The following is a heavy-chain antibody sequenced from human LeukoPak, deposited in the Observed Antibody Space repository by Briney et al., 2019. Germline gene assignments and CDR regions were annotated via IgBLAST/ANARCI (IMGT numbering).Heavy chain of an antibody. CDR3: AKDGGIAAGLDY. D-gene: IGHD6-6*01. CDR2: INPHSGAT. Sequence: VASVKVSCKASGYTFTDYYIHWVRQAPGGQGLEWMGWINPHSGATNYAQKFQGRVTMTRDTSISTAYMEPSRLRSDDSAVYYCAKDGGIAAGLDYWGQGTLVTVSS. CDR1: GYTFTDYY. V-gene: IGHV1-2*02. J-gene: IGHJ4*02.